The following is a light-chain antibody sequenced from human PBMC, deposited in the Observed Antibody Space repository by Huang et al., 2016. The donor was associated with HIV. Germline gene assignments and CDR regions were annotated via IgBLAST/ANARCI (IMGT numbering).Light chain of an antibody. V-gene: IGKV4-1*01. CDR2: CAS. CDR1: QSLLYRSNNKNY. Sequence: DIVMTQSPDSLAVSLGERATINCKSSQSLLYRSNNKNYLAWYQQKPGQPPKLLIYCASTRESGVPARFSGSGSGTDFTLTISSLQAEDVAVYHCQQFYSTPITFGQGTRLEIK. J-gene: IGKJ5*01. CDR3: QQFYSTPIT.